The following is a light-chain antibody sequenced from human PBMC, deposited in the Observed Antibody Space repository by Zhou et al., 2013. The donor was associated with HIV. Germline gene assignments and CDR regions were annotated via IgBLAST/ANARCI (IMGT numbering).Light chain of an antibody. Sequence: EIVLTQSPGTLSLSPGERATLSCRASQSVRNNYLAWYQQKPGQAPRLLIYGASYRAAGIPDRFSGSGSGTDFTLTISSLEPEDFAVYYCQQGRNWPLTFGGGTKVEIK. V-gene: IGKV3-11*01. J-gene: IGKJ4*01. CDR2: GAS. CDR3: QQGRNWPLT. CDR1: QSVRNNY.